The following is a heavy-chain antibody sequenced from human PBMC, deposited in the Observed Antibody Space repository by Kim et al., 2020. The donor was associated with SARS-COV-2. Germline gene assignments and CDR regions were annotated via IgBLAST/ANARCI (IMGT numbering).Heavy chain of an antibody. CDR3: ARFEGYGMDV. Sequence: YKSYADSAKGRFTITRDNAKSSLFLQMNSLGVEETGVYYCARFEGYGMDVWGQGTTVTVSS. J-gene: IGHJ6*02. D-gene: IGHD3-9*01. CDR2: YK. V-gene: IGHV3-21*01.